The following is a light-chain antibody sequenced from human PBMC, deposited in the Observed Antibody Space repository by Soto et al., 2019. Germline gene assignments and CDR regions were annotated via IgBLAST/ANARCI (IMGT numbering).Light chain of an antibody. J-gene: IGKJ4*01. Sequence: EIVLTQSPATLSLSPGERATLSCRASQSVRSNYLAWYQQKPGQAPWLLIYGAFNRAGGVPDRFSASGSATEFTLTISSLQSEDFAVYYCQHYKTWPLAFGGGTKV. CDR1: QSVRSNY. CDR2: GAF. V-gene: IGKV3D-15*01. CDR3: QHYKTWPLA.